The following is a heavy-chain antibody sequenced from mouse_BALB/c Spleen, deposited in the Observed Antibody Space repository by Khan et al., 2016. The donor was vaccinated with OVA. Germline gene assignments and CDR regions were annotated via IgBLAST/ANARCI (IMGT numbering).Heavy chain of an antibody. Sequence: QIQLVQSGPELKKPGETVKISCKASGYTFTNYGMNWVKQALGKGLKWMGWINTYTGEPTYADDFKGRFAFSLETSASTAYLQINNLKNEDTATYFCARMKPYWYFDVWGAGTTDTVSS. V-gene: IGHV9-3-1*01. CDR2: INTYTGEP. CDR1: GYTFTNYG. J-gene: IGHJ1*01. CDR3: ARMKPYWYFDV.